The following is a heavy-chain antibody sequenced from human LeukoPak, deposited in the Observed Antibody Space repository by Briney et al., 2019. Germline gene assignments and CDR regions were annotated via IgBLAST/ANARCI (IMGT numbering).Heavy chain of an antibody. CDR1: GYSFTSYW. CDR3: ARQSGEMATIKDYFDY. CDR2: IYPGDSDT. J-gene: IGHJ4*02. D-gene: IGHD5-24*01. V-gene: IGHV5-51*01. Sequence: GESLKISCKGSGYSFTSYWIGWVRQMPGKGREWMGIIYPGDSDTRYSPSFQGQVTISADKSISNAYLQWSSLKASDTAMYYCARQSGEMATIKDYFDYWGQGILVTVSS.